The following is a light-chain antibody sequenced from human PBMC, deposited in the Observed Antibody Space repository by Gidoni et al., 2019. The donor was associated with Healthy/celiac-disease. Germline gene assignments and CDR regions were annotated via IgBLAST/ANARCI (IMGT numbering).Light chain of an antibody. CDR1: SSNIGAGYD. CDR2: GNS. Sequence: QSVLTQPPSVSGAPGQRVTTSCTGRSSNIGAGYDVHWYQQLPGTAPKLLIYGNSNRPSGVPDLFSGSKSGTSASLAITGLQAEDEADYYCQSYDSSLSGLWVFGGGTKLTVL. J-gene: IGLJ3*02. CDR3: QSYDSSLSGLWV. V-gene: IGLV1-40*01.